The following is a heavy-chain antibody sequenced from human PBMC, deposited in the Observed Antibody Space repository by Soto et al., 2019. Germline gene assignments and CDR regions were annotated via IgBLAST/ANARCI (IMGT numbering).Heavy chain of an antibody. J-gene: IGHJ4*02. Sequence: QVYLVQSGAEVKKPGSSVKISCKASGGIFSSNTINWVRQAAGQGLEWMGGIIPLFGTANYAEKFQGRVTITADKTTKTEYMELTSLSSEDTAVYYCASKAACGGDCYAFDSWCQGTLVNVSS. CDR1: GGIFSSNT. CDR2: IIPLFGTA. CDR3: ASKAACGGDCYAFDS. D-gene: IGHD2-21*02. V-gene: IGHV1-69*06.